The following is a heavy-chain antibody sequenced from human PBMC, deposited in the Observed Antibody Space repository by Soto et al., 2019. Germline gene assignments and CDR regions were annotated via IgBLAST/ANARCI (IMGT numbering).Heavy chain of an antibody. J-gene: IGHJ4*02. Sequence: SLRLSGAASGCTFTRVSMNWVRQAPGKGLEWVSSISSTTNYIYYGDSMKGRFTISRDNAKNSLYLEMNSLRAEDTAVYYCARESEDLTSNFDYWGQGTLVTVSS. CDR2: ISSTTNYI. CDR1: GCTFTRVS. V-gene: IGHV3-21*06. CDR3: ARESEDLTSNFDY.